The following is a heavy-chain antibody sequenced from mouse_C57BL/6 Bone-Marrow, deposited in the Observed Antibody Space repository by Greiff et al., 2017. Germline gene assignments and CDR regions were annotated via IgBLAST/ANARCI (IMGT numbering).Heavy chain of an antibody. CDR1: GYSITSGYY. CDR3: ERERYYGSLGREAWFAY. CDR2: ISYDGSN. V-gene: IGHV3-6*01. Sequence: VQLQQSGPGLVKPSQSLSLTCSVTGYSITSGYYWNWIRQFPGNKLEWMGYISYDGSNNYNPSLKNRISITRDTSKNQFFLKLNSVTTEDTATYYCERERYYGSLGREAWFAYWGQGTLVTVSA. D-gene: IGHD1-1*01. J-gene: IGHJ3*01.